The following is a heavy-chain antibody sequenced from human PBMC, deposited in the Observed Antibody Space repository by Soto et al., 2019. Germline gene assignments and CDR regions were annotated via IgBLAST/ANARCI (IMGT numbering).Heavy chain of an antibody. Sequence: EVQLVESGGGLAQPGGSVRLSCAASGFTFSSYEMNWVRQAPGKTLEWVSYISSAGDSSYYADAVKSRFTISRDNAKNSLYRQRNSLRVEDTAVYYCARVYCSTTTCHVQAFDSWGQGTLVTVSS. CDR3: ARVYCSTTTCHVQAFDS. CDR2: ISSAGDSS. J-gene: IGHJ4*02. D-gene: IGHD2-2*01. V-gene: IGHV3-48*03. CDR1: GFTFSSYE.